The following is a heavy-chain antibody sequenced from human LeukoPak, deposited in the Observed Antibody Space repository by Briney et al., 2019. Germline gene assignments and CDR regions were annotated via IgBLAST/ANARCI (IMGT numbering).Heavy chain of an antibody. Sequence: ASVKVSCKASGYNFTDYYIHWVRQAPGQGLEWMGWINPKSGGTNYAQKFRGRVTMTRDTSISTAYMELSGLRSDDTAVYYCARDSGLGPTWHPFDHRGQGTPVTVSS. CDR2: INPKSGGT. V-gene: IGHV1-2*02. CDR1: GYNFTDYY. J-gene: IGHJ4*02. D-gene: IGHD1-26*01. CDR3: ARDSGLGPTWHPFDH.